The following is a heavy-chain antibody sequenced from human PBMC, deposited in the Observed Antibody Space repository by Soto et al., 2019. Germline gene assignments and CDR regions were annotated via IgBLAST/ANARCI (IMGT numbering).Heavy chain of an antibody. V-gene: IGHV3-64*01. D-gene: IGHD2-2*01. Sequence: EVQLVESGGGLVQPGGSLRLSCAASGFTFSSDAMHWVRQAPGKGLEYVSAISSNGGSTYYANSVKGRFTISRDNSKNTLYLQMGSLRAEDMAVYYCARSRIVVVPAALDYWGQGTLVTVSS. J-gene: IGHJ4*02. CDR2: ISSNGGST. CDR1: GFTFSSDA. CDR3: ARSRIVVVPAALDY.